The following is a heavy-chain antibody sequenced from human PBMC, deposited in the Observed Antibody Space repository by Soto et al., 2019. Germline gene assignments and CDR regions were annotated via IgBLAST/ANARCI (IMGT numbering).Heavy chain of an antibody. V-gene: IGHV3-30*04. Sequence: GGSLRLSCAASGFTFSSYAMHWVRQAPGKGLEWVAVISYDGSNKYYADSVKGRFTISRDNSKNTLYLQMNSLRAEDTAVYYCARAAVGISYYFDYWGQGTLVTVSS. CDR1: GFTFSSYA. J-gene: IGHJ4*02. CDR2: ISYDGSNK. D-gene: IGHD6-19*01. CDR3: ARAAVGISYYFDY.